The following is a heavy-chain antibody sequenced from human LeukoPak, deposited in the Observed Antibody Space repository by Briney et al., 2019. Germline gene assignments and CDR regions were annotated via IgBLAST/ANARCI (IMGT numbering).Heavy chain of an antibody. CDR2: IYYSGST. D-gene: IGHD6-13*01. V-gene: IGHV4-30-4*01. CDR1: GGSISSGDYY. Sequence: SETLSLTCTVSGGSISSGDYYWSWIRQPPGKGLEWIGYIYYSGSTYYNPSLKSRITTSIDTSKNQFSLKMSSVTAADTAVYYCVREVKGYGSSWYQNWFDPWGQGTLVTVSS. J-gene: IGHJ5*02. CDR3: VREVKGYGSSWYQNWFDP.